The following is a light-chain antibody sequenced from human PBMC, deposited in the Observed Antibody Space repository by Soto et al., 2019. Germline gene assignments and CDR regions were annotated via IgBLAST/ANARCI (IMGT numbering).Light chain of an antibody. J-gene: IGKJ3*01. Sequence: DIQMTQSPSTLSASVGDRVIIICRASQSISSWLAWYQQKPGKAPKLLIHKASSLQSGVPSRFSGSGSGTECTLTISSLQPDDFATYYCQQYKSYSLFTFGPGTKVDF. CDR2: KAS. V-gene: IGKV1-5*03. CDR3: QQYKSYSLFT. CDR1: QSISSW.